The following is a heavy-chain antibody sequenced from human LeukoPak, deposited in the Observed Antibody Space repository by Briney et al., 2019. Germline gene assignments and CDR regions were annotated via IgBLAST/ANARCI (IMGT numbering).Heavy chain of an antibody. D-gene: IGHD5-18*01. CDR2: IWYDGSNK. CDR3: ARDENYSHWNWFDP. CDR1: GFTFSSYG. J-gene: IGHJ5*02. Sequence: GGSLRLSCAASGFTFSSYGMHWVRQAPGKGLEWVAVIWYDGSNKYYADSVKGRFTISRDNSKNTLYLQTNSLRAEDTAVYYCARDENYSHWNWFDPWGQGTLVTVSS. V-gene: IGHV3-33*01.